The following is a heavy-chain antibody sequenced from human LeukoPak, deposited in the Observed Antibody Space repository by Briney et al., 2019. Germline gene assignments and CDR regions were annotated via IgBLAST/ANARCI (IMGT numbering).Heavy chain of an antibody. Sequence: PGGSLRLSCAASGFTFSSYWLYWVRHAPGKGLEWVASMNQDGSDKFYVDSVKGRFTISRDSAENSLYLQMNSLRAEDTAVYYCARGVFSGKCNYFDYWGQGTLVTVSS. CDR1: GFTFSSYW. D-gene: IGHD3-10*01. CDR3: ARGVFSGKCNYFDY. CDR2: MNQDGSDK. V-gene: IGHV3-7*01. J-gene: IGHJ4*02.